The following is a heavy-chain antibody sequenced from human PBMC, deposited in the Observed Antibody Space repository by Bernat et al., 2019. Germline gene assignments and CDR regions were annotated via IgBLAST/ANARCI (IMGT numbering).Heavy chain of an antibody. Sequence: VQLMESGGGVVQPGGSLRLSCAASGFTFSSYSMNWVRQAPGKGLEWVSSISSSSSYIYYADSVKGRFTISRDNAKNSLYLQMNSLRAEDTAVYYCARDHACSGGSCYSDYFDYWGQGTLVTVSS. V-gene: IGHV3-21*01. D-gene: IGHD2-15*01. J-gene: IGHJ4*02. CDR1: GFTFSSYS. CDR2: ISSSSSYI. CDR3: ARDHACSGGSCYSDYFDY.